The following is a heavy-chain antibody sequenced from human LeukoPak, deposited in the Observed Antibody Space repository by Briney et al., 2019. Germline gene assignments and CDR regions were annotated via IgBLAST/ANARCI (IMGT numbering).Heavy chain of an antibody. J-gene: IGHJ4*02. CDR3: ARGDLLWFGELLPFDY. CDR1: GYTFTSYD. V-gene: IGHV1-8*01. Sequence: ASVKVSCKASGYTFTSYDINWVRQATGQGLERMGWMNPNSGNTGYAQKFQGRVTMTRNTSISTAYMELSSLRSEDTGVYYCARGDLLWFGELLPFDYWGQGTLVTVSS. CDR2: MNPNSGNT. D-gene: IGHD3-10*01.